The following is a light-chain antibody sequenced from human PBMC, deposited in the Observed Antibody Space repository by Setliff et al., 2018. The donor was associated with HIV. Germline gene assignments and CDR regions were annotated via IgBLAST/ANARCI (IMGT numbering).Light chain of an antibody. CDR3: SSYTSSSPPYV. Sequence: HSVLTQPASVSGFPGQSITISCTGSSSDVGSYNYVSWYQQHPGKAPKLMISDVSKRPSGVSNRFSGSKSGNTASLTISGLQAEDEADYYCSSYTSSSPPYVFGTGTKVTVL. CDR2: DVS. CDR1: SSDVGSYNY. J-gene: IGLJ1*01. V-gene: IGLV2-14*03.